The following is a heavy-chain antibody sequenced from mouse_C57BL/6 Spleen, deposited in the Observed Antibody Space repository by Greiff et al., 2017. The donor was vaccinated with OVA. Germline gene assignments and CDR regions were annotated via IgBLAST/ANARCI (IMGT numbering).Heavy chain of an antibody. CDR2: IDPETGGT. CDR1: GYTFTDYE. D-gene: IGHD1-1*01. V-gene: IGHV1-15*01. J-gene: IGHJ1*03. CDR3: TATVVGYFDV. Sequence: QVQLKASGAELVRPGASVTLSCKASGYTFTDYEMHWVKQTPVHGLEWIGAIDPETGGTAYNQKFKGKAILTADKSSSTAYMELRSLTSEDSAVYYCTATVVGYFDVWGTGTTVTVSS.